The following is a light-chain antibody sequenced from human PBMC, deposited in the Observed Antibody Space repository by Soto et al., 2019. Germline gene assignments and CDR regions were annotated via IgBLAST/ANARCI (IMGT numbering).Light chain of an antibody. V-gene: IGKV3-11*01. Sequence: EIVLTQSPATLSLSPGERATLSCRASQSVSSYLAWDQHKPGQAPRLLIYDASNRATGIPARFSGSGSGTDFTLTINSLEPEDFAVYYCQQRRDWPLTFGGGTKVEIK. CDR3: QQRRDWPLT. CDR2: DAS. J-gene: IGKJ4*01. CDR1: QSVSSY.